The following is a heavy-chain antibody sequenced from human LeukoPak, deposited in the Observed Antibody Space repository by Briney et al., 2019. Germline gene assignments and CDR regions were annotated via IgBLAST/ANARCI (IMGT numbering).Heavy chain of an antibody. CDR2: IWYDGSNK. CDR3: ARGWELLYWYGMDV. V-gene: IGHV3-33*01. Sequence: GGSLRLSCAASGFTFSSYGMHWVRQAPGKGLEWVAVIWYDGSNKYYADSVKGRFTISRDNSKNTLYLQMNSLRAEDTAVYYRARGWELLYWYGMDVWGQGTTVTVSS. CDR1: GFTFSSYG. J-gene: IGHJ6*02. D-gene: IGHD1-26*01.